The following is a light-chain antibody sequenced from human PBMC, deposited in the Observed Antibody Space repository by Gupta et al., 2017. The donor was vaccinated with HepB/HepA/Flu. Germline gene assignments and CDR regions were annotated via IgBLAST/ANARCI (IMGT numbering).Light chain of an antibody. CDR3: QAWDSSTDVV. CDR2: QDS. V-gene: IGLV3-1*01. Sequence: SYELTRPPSVSVSPGQTARITCSGDKWGDKYACWYQQKPGQSPVLVIYQDSKRPSGIPERFSGSNSGNTATLTISGTQAMDEADYYCQAWDSSTDVVFGGGTKLTVL. CDR1: KWGDKY. J-gene: IGLJ2*01.